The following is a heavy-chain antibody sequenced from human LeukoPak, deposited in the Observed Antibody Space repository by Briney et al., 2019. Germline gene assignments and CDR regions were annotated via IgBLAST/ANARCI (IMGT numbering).Heavy chain of an antibody. CDR2: IKEDGSAK. Sequence: GGSLRLSCAASGFTFTKTWMSWVRQAPGKGLEWLANIKEDGSAKYYLDPVRGRFTISRDNARNSLYLELDSLRAEDTAVYYCARFGRELDFWGQGTLVTASS. CDR3: ARFGRELDF. D-gene: IGHD3-10*01. V-gene: IGHV3-7*01. J-gene: IGHJ4*02. CDR1: GFTFTKTW.